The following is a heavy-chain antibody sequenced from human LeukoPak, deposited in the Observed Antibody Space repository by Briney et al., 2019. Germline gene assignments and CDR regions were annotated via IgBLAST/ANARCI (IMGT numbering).Heavy chain of an antibody. CDR1: GGSISSYY. CDR3: ARGRRDDCSSTTCYGYFDY. D-gene: IGHD2-2*01. V-gene: IGHV4-4*07. J-gene: IGHJ4*02. Sequence: SETLSLTCTVSGGSISSYYWSWIRQPAGKGLEWIGRIYTSGSTNYNPSLRSRVTMSVDTSKNQFSLKLSSVNAADTAVYYCARGRRDDCSSTTCYGYFDYWGQGTLVTVSS. CDR2: IYTSGST.